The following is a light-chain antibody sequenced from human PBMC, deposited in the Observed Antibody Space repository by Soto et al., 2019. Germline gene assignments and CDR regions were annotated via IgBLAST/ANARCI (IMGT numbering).Light chain of an antibody. CDR1: STDIAPYNY. CDR3: SSYSGTSDYV. V-gene: IGLV2-14*01. Sequence: QSVLTEPGSGSGSPGQSITIYCTGTSTDIAPYNYVSWYQQHPGKAPKLIICEVSNRPSGVSNRFSGSKSGNTASLTISGLQAEDEADYYCSSYSGTSDYVFGTGTKVTVL. CDR2: EVS. J-gene: IGLJ1*01.